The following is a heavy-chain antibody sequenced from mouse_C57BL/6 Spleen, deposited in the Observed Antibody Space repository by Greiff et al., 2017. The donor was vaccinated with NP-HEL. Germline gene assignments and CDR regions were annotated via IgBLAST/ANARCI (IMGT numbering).Heavy chain of an antibody. D-gene: IGHD1-1*01. CDR1: GYSITSGYD. V-gene: IGHV3-1*01. Sequence: VQLKESGPGMVKPSQSLSLTCTVTGYSITSGYDWHWIRHFPGNKLEWMGYISYSGSTNYNPSLKSRISITHDTSKNHFFLKLNSVTTEDTATYYCARDYYGRDWYFDVWGTGTTVTVSS. CDR3: ARDYYGRDWYFDV. CDR2: ISYSGST. J-gene: IGHJ1*03.